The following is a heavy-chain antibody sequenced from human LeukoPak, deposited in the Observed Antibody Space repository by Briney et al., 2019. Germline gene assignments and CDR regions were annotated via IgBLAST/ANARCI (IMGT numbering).Heavy chain of an antibody. Sequence: SETLSLTCTVSGGSISSGGYYWSWIRQHPGKGLEWIGYIYYSGSTYYNPSLKSRVTISVDTSKNQFSLKLSSVTAADTAVYYCARAQGTVAIDYWGQGTLVTVSS. D-gene: IGHD5-12*01. CDR3: ARAQGTVAIDY. V-gene: IGHV4-31*03. CDR2: IYYSGST. CDR1: GGSISSGGYY. J-gene: IGHJ4*02.